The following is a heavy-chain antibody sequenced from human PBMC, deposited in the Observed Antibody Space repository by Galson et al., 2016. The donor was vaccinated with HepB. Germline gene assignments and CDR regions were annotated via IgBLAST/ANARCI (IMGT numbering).Heavy chain of an antibody. D-gene: IGHD5-12*01. Sequence: SLRPSCAASGSTLSTYGMHWVRQAPGKGLEGVSGISGSGINTYYAHSVKGRFTVSRDNAENSLFLQMNSPGDEDTAVYYCAKEKGMATDRLYYYYYAMDVWGQGTTVTVSS. CDR2: ISGSGINT. CDR1: GSTLSTYG. V-gene: IGHV3-21*01. CDR3: AKEKGMATDRLYYYYYAMDV. J-gene: IGHJ6*02.